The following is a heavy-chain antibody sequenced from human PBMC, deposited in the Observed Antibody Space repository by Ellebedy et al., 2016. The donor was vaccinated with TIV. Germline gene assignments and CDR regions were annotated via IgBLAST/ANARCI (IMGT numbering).Heavy chain of an antibody. J-gene: IGHJ4*02. CDR2: INPNSGGT. V-gene: IGHV1-2*04. CDR3: ARGYCSGGSCYEADY. Sequence: AASVKVSCKASGYTFTGYYMHWVRQAPGPGLEGMGWINPNSGGTNYAQKFQGWVTMTRDTSISTAYMELRRLRSDDTAVYYCARGYCSGGSCYEADYWGQGTLVTVSS. CDR1: GYTFTGYY. D-gene: IGHD2-15*01.